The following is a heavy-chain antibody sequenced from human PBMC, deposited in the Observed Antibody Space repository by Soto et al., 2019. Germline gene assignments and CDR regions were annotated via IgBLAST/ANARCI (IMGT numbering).Heavy chain of an antibody. CDR1: GGSFIGYY. V-gene: IGHV4-34*01. CDR2: INHSGST. J-gene: IGHJ4*02. CDR3: ARVNGSSWFYDY. Sequence: PSETLSLTCAVYGGSFIGYYWSWIRQPPGKGLEWIGEINHSGSTNYNPSLKSRVTISVDTSKNQFSLKLSSVTAADTAVYYCARVNGSSWFYDYWGQGTLVTVSS. D-gene: IGHD6-13*01.